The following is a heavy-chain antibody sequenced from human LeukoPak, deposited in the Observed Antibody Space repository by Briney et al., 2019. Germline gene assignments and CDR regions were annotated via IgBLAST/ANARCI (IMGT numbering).Heavy chain of an antibody. CDR1: GGSISSYY. Sequence: SETLSLTCTVSGGSISSYYWSWIRQPPGKGLEWIGYIYNNGYSGSTNYNPPLKSRVTISVDTSKGQFSLKLTSVTAADTAVYYCAGHPRISWFDPWGQGTLVTVSS. CDR3: AGHPRISWFDP. D-gene: IGHD3-3*02. J-gene: IGHJ5*02. V-gene: IGHV4-59*08. CDR2: IYNNGYSGST.